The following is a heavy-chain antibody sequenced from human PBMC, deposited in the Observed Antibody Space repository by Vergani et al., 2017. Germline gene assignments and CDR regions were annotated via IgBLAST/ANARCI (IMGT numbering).Heavy chain of an antibody. CDR2: ISYDGSNK. Sequence: QMQLVESGGGVVQPGRSLRLSCAASGFTFSSYAMHWVRQAPGKGLEWVAVISYDGSNKYYADSVKGRFTISRDNSKNTLYLQMNSLRAEDTAVYYCARGSAPRSNAQGQNMDVWGKGTTVTVSS. V-gene: IGHV3-30-3*01. CDR3: ARGSAPRSNAQGQNMDV. CDR1: GFTFSSYA. J-gene: IGHJ6*03.